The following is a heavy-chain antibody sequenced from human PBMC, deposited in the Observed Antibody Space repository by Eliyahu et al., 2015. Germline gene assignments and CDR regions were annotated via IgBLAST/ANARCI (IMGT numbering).Heavy chain of an antibody. CDR2: IRYDGSNK. J-gene: IGHJ6*02. CDR3: AKVLEIASPPIYYYYGMDV. V-gene: IGHV3-30*02. D-gene: IGHD3-3*01. CDR1: GFXFXSXG. Sequence: QVQLVESGGGVVQPGGSLRLSCAASGFXFXSXGXPWVRQAPGKGVEGVAFIRYDGSNKYYADSVKGRFTISRDNSKNTLYLQMNSLRAEDTAVYYCAKVLEIASPPIYYYYGMDVWGQGTTVTVSS.